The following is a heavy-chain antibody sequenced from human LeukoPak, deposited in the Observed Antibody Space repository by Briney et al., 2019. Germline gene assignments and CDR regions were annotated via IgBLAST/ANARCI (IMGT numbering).Heavy chain of an antibody. CDR1: GFTFSSYE. CDR2: ISSSGSNI. Sequence: PGGSLRLSCAASGFTFSSYEVNWVRQAPGKGLEWVSSISSSGSNIYYADSVKGRFTISRENAKNSLYLQMNSLRAEDTAVYYCAKDALKSCSGGSCYYRTGWFDPWGQGTLVTVSS. D-gene: IGHD2-15*01. J-gene: IGHJ5*02. CDR3: AKDALKSCSGGSCYYRTGWFDP. V-gene: IGHV3-48*03.